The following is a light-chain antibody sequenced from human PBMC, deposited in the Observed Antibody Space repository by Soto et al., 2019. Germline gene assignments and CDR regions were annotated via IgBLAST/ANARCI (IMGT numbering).Light chain of an antibody. Sequence: DIQMTQSPSTLSASVGDRVTITCRASQSISNWLTWYQQKPGKAPKLLIYKASTLESGVPSRFSGGGSGTEFTLTISSLQPDDFATYYCQQYNSYSWTFGQGTKVEI. V-gene: IGKV1-5*03. CDR1: QSISNW. J-gene: IGKJ1*01. CDR3: QQYNSYSWT. CDR2: KAS.